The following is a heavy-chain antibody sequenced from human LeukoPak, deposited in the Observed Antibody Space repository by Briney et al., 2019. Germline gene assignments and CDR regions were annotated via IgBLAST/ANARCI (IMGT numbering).Heavy chain of an antibody. V-gene: IGHV4-34*01. CDR3: ARGRGYSSGWYIDY. J-gene: IGHJ4*02. D-gene: IGHD6-19*01. Sequence: PSETLSLTCAVDGGSFSGYYWSWIRQPPGKGLEWIGEINHSGSTNYNPSLKSRVTISVDTSKNQFSLKLSSVTAADTAVYYCARGRGYSSGWYIDYWGQGTLVTVSS. CDR2: INHSGST. CDR1: GGSFSGYY.